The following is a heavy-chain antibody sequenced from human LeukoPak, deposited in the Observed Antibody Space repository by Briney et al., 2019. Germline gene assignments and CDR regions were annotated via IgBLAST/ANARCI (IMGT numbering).Heavy chain of an antibody. D-gene: IGHD3-16*01. CDR2: IHYSGST. CDR1: GGSISSYY. Sequence: SETLSLTCSVSGGSISSYYWSWIRQPPGKGLEWIGYIHYSGSTNYNPSLKSRVTISADTSNNQFSLKLISVTAADTAGYYCARTPRGEFSDYWGQGTLVTVSS. J-gene: IGHJ4*02. V-gene: IGHV4-59*01. CDR3: ARTPRGEFSDY.